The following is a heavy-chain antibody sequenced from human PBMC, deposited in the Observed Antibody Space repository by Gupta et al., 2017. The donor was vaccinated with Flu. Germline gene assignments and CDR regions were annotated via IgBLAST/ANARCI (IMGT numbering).Heavy chain of an antibody. Sequence: QVQLVQSGAEVKKPGSSVKVSCKASGGTFSSYTISWVRQAPGQGLEWMGRIIPILGIANYAQKFQGRVTITADKSTSTAYMELSSLRSEDTAVYYCARGGYCSSTSCYYFYYYGMDVWGQGTTVTVSS. V-gene: IGHV1-69*02. CDR3: ARGGYCSSTSCYYFYYYGMDV. J-gene: IGHJ6*02. D-gene: IGHD2-2*03. CDR1: GGTFSSYT. CDR2: IIPILGIA.